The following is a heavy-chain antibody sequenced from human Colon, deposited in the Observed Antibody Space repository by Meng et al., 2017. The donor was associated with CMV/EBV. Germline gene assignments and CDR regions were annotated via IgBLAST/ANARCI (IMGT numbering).Heavy chain of an antibody. CDR1: GFSFSSYA. CDR2: ISPDGSSK. CDR3: ARESYSGGY. J-gene: IGHJ4*02. D-gene: IGHD3-10*01. V-gene: IGHV3-30*04. Sequence: GESLKISCAASGFSFSSYAMVWVRQAPGKGLEWVAVISPDGSSKHYADSVKGRFTISRDNSKNTLYLHMSSLGPEDTAVYYCARESYSGGYWGQGTLVTVSS.